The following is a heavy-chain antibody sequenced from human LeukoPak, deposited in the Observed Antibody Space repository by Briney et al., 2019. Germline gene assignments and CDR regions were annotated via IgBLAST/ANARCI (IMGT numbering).Heavy chain of an antibody. J-gene: IGHJ4*02. Sequence: VASVKVSCKASGGTFSSYAISWVRQAPGQGLEWMGGIIPIFGTANYAQKFQGRVTITTDESTSTAYMELSSLRSEDTAVYYCARAGPGYCSSTSCPWDYWGQGTLVTVSS. CDR2: IIPIFGTA. CDR1: GGTFSSYA. V-gene: IGHV1-69*05. CDR3: ARAGPGYCSSTSCPWDY. D-gene: IGHD2-2*01.